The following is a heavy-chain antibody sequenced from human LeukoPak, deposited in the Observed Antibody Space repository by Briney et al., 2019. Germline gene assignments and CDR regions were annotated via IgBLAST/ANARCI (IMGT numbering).Heavy chain of an antibody. J-gene: IGHJ6*03. Sequence: AGGSLRLSCAASGFTFSSYGMHWVRQAPGKGLEWVAVISYDGSNKYYADSVKGRFTISRDNSKNTLYLQMNSLRAEDTAVYYCAKDPKSSSWYRKSYYYYYMDVWGKGTTVTVSS. CDR2: ISYDGSNK. CDR3: AKDPKSSSWYRKSYYYYYMDV. V-gene: IGHV3-30*18. CDR1: GFTFSSYG. D-gene: IGHD6-13*01.